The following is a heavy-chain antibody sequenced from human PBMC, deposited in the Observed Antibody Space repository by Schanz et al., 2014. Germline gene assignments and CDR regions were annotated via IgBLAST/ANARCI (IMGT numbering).Heavy chain of an antibody. V-gene: IGHV4-39*01. D-gene: IGHD6-19*01. CDR2: VFYTGTT. J-gene: IGHJ4*02. CDR3: ARHGPLAGIPLDY. Sequence: QLQLQESGPGLVKPSETLSLICSVSGGSINSNSYYWGWIRQPPGKGLEWIGNVFYTGTTYTNPSPRSRLPWSGDPSKNQFPLNLPQVTAADTAVYFCARHGPLAGIPLDYWGRGTLVTVSS. CDR1: GGSINSNSYY.